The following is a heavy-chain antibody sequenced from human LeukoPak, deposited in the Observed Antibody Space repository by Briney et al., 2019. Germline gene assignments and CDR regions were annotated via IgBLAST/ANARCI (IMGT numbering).Heavy chain of an antibody. Sequence: ASVKVSCKASGYIFTTYAMHWVRQAPGQRLEWMGWINAGNGNTKYSQKFQGRVTLTRDTSASTAYMELSSLRSEDTAVYYCATTVTAGTYRYFQHWGQGTLVTVSS. J-gene: IGHJ1*01. CDR2: INAGNGNT. CDR1: GYIFTTYA. V-gene: IGHV1-3*01. D-gene: IGHD4-17*01. CDR3: ATTVTAGTYRYFQH.